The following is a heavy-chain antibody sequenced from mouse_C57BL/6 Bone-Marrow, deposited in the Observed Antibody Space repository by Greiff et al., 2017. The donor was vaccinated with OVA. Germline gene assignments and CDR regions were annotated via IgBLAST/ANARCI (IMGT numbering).Heavy chain of an antibody. J-gene: IGHJ1*03. Sequence: QVQLQQPGAELVKPGASVKMSCKASGYTFTSYWINWVKQRPGQGLEWIGAIYPGSGSNNYNEKFKSKATLTVYTSSSTAYMQLSSLTSEDSAVYYCARRYNGSSWYFDVWGTGTTVTVSS. V-gene: IGHV1-55*01. D-gene: IGHD1-1*01. CDR1: GYTFTSYW. CDR3: ARRYNGSSWYFDV. CDR2: IYPGSGSN.